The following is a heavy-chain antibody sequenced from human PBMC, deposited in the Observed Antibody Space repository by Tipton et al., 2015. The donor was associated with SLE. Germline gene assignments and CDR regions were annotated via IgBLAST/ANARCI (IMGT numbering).Heavy chain of an antibody. CDR2: ISSSSSYI. CDR1: GFTFSSYS. CDR3: ARAMVRGVIFDY. D-gene: IGHD3-10*01. J-gene: IGHJ4*02. Sequence: SLRLFCAASGFTFSSYSMNWVRQAPGKGLEWVSSISSSSSYIYYADSVKGRFTISRDNAKNSLYLQMNSLRAEDTAVYYCARAMVRGVIFDYWGQGTLVTVSS. V-gene: IGHV3-21*04.